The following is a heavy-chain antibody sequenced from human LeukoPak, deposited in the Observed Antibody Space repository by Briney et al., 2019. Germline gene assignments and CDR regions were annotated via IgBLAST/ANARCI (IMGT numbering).Heavy chain of an antibody. J-gene: IGHJ4*02. CDR2: IYSGGST. CDR3: ALHRYYDSSGYYPEYFDY. CDR1: GFTVSSNY. D-gene: IGHD3-22*01. Sequence: GGSLRLSCAASGFTVSSNYMSWVRQAPGKGLEWVPVIYSGGSTYYADSVKGRFTISRDNSKNTLYLQMNSLRAEDTAVYYCALHRYYDSSGYYPEYFDYWGQGTLVTVSS. V-gene: IGHV3-53*01.